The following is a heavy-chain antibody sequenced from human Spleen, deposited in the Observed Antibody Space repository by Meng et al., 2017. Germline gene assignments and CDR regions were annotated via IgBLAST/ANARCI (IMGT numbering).Heavy chain of an antibody. J-gene: IGHJ4*02. D-gene: IGHD1-26*01. V-gene: IGHV3-72*01. Sequence: EVHLVESGGGLVQPGGSLRLSCAASEFTFSDHYMDWVRQAPGKGLEWVGHTKNKANSYSTAYAASVRGRFTISRDDSQNALFLQMNNLKTEDTAVYYCAKRNSGIFYDYWGQGTLVTVSS. CDR3: AKRNSGIFYDY. CDR1: EFTFSDHY. CDR2: TKNKANSYST.